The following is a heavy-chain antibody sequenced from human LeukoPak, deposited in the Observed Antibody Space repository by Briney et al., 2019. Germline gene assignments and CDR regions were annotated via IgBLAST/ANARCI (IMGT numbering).Heavy chain of an antibody. CDR1: GFTVSSNS. CDR2: ISSSSSYI. CDR3: AREGFCSGGSCHSGNAFDI. V-gene: IGHV3-21*01. D-gene: IGHD2-15*01. Sequence: GGSLRLSCTVSGFTVSSNSMSWVRQAPGKGLEWVSSISSSSSYIYYADSVKGRFTISRDNAKNSLYLQMNSLRAEDTAVYYCAREGFCSGGSCHSGNAFDIWGQGTMVTVSS. J-gene: IGHJ3*02.